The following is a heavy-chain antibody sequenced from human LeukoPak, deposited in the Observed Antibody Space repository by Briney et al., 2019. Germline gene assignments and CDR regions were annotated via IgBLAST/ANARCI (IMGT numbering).Heavy chain of an antibody. D-gene: IGHD6-19*01. CDR3: ARGPGQWLVLDY. CDR2: INHSGST. CDR1: GGSFSGYY. Sequence: SEPLSLTCAVYGGSFSGYYWSWIRQPPGKGLEWIGEINHSGSTNYNPSLKSRVTISVDTSKNQFSLKLSSVTAADTAVYYCARGPGQWLVLDYWGQGTLVTVSS. J-gene: IGHJ4*02. V-gene: IGHV4-34*01.